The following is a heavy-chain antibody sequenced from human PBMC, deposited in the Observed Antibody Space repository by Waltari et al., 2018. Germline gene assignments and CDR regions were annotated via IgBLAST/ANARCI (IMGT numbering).Heavy chain of an antibody. J-gene: IGHJ4*02. D-gene: IGHD6-19*01. Sequence: QLQLQESGPGLVKPSETLSLTCTVSGDSISSPTYYWGWIRQPPGKGLGWIGNSYHSGGPFYSPSLKSQVSISLDTSKSQFSLKLRSVTATDTAVYYCARGVAVGGNTHLDYWGQGALVTVSS. CDR2: SYHSGGP. CDR3: ARGVAVGGNTHLDY. CDR1: GDSISSPTYY. V-gene: IGHV4-39*07.